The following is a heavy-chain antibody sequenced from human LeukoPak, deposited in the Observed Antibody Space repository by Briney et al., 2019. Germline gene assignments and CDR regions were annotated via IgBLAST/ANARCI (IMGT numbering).Heavy chain of an antibody. CDR1: GYTFTSYD. D-gene: IGHD6-19*01. CDR2: MNPNSGNT. CDR3: ARSSSGWYRRLDI. Sequence: EASVKVSCKASGYTFTSYDINWVRQATGQGLEWMGWMNPNSGNTGYAQKFQGRVTITRNTSISTAYMELSSLRSEDTAVYYCARSSSGWYRRLDIWGQGTMVTVSS. J-gene: IGHJ3*02. V-gene: IGHV1-8*03.